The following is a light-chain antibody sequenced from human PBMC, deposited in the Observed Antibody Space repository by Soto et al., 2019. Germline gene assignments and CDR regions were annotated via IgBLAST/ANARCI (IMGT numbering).Light chain of an antibody. CDR2: SNN. J-gene: IGLJ2*01. V-gene: IGLV1-44*01. CDR3: AAWDDSLNGVL. Sequence: QSVLTQPPSASGTPGQRVTISCSGSSSNIGINTVNWYQQLPGTAPKLLIYSNNQRPSGVTDRFSGSKSGTPASLAISGLQSEDEADYYCAAWDDSLNGVLFGGGTKLTVL. CDR1: SSNIGINT.